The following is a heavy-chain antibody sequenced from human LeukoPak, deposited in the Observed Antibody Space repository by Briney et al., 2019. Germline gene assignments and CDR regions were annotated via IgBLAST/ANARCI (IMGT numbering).Heavy chain of an antibody. Sequence: PSETLSLTCAVYGGSFSGYYWSWIRQPPGKGLEWIGEINHSGSTNYNPSLKSRVTISVDTSKNQFSLKLSSVTAADTAVYYCVRVRAYGDDYWGQGTLVTVSS. CDR2: INHSGST. CDR3: VRVRAYGDDY. J-gene: IGHJ4*02. V-gene: IGHV4-34*01. D-gene: IGHD4-17*01. CDR1: GGSFSGYY.